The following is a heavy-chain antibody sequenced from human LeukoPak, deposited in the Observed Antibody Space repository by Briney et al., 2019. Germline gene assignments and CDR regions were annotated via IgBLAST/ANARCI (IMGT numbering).Heavy chain of an antibody. J-gene: IGHJ6*03. CDR3: ARILYSSSPAGYYYYYMDV. CDR1: GGSISSYY. Sequence: PSETLSLTCTVSGGSISSYYWSCIRQPAGKGLEWIGRIYTSGSTNYNPSLESRVTMSVDTSKNQFSLRLSSVPAADTAVYYCARILYSSSPAGYYYYYMDVWGKGTTVTVSS. V-gene: IGHV4-4*07. D-gene: IGHD6-6*01. CDR2: IYTSGST.